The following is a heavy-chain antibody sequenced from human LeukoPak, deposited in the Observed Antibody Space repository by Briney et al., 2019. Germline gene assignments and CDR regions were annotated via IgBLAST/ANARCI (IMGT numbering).Heavy chain of an antibody. CDR2: ISWNSGSI. Sequence: PGGSLRLSCAASGFTFDDYAMHWVRHAPGKGLEWVSGISWNSGSIGYADSVKGRFTISRDNSKNSLSLQMNSLRAEDTALYYCAKDGKNYFDYWGQGTLVTVSS. V-gene: IGHV3-9*01. J-gene: IGHJ4*02. CDR1: GFTFDDYA. CDR3: AKDGKNYFDY.